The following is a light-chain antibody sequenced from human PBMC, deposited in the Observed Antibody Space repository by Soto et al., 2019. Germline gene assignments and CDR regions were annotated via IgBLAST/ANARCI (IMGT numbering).Light chain of an antibody. V-gene: IGKV3-11*01. CDR2: EAS. J-gene: IGKJ1*01. CDR3: QQCTNWPWT. CDR1: QSVRSY. Sequence: EIVLTQSPSTLSLSPGERATLSWRASQSVRSYLVWYQQKPGQAPRLLMYEASTRATGIPARFSGGGYGTDFNLTISSLEPEDSAVYYCQQCTNWPWTFGQGTKVDIK.